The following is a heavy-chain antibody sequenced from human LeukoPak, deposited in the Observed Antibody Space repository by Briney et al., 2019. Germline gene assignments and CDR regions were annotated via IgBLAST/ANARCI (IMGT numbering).Heavy chain of an antibody. Sequence: GGSLRLSCAASGFTFSSYGMHWVRQAPGKGLEWVANIKQDGSEKYYVDSVKGRFTISRDNAKNSLYLQMNSLRAEDTAVYYCARVQDWYFDLWGRDILVTVSS. CDR3: ARVQDWYFDL. CDR1: GFTFSSYG. CDR2: IKQDGSEK. J-gene: IGHJ2*01. V-gene: IGHV3-7*01.